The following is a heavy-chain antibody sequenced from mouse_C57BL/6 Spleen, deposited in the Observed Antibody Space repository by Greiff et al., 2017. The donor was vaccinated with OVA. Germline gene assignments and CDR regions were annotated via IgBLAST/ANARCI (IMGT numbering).Heavy chain of an antibody. CDR1: GYSITSGYD. J-gene: IGHJ2*01. CDR2: ISYSGST. D-gene: IGHD2-3*01. V-gene: IGHV3-1*01. CDR3: ARNDGYYPYYFDY. Sequence: EVMLVESGPGMVKPSQSLSLTCTVTGYSITSGYDWHWIRHFPGNKLEWMGYISYSGSTNYNPSLKSRISITHDKSKNHFFLKLNSVTTEDTATYYCARNDGYYPYYFDYWGQVTTLTVSS.